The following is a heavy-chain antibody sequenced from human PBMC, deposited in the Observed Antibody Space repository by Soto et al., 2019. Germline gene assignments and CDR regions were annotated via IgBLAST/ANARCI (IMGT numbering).Heavy chain of an antibody. J-gene: IGHJ6*03. CDR2: IIPILGIA. V-gene: IGHV1-69*08. CDR3: ARELTTVTKRIKGENYYYYMDV. Sequence: QVQLVQSGAEVKKPGSSVKVSCKASGGTFSSYTISWVRQAPGQGLEWMGRIIPILGIANYAQKFQGRVTITADKSTSTAYMELSSLRSEDTSEYYCARELTTVTKRIKGENYYYYMDVWGKGTTVTVSS. CDR1: GGTFSSYT. D-gene: IGHD4-17*01.